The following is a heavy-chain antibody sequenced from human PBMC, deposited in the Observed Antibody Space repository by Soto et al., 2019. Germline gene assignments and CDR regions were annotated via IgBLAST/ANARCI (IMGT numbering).Heavy chain of an antibody. CDR2: IIPIFGTA. V-gene: IGHV1-69*06. Sequence: SVKVSCKASGGTFSSYAISWVRQAPGQGLEWMGGIIPIFGTANYAQKFQGRVTITADKSTSTAYMELSSLRSEDTAVYYCARMGRRYSGSFPDYYYGMDVWGQGTTVTVSS. D-gene: IGHD6-6*01. CDR3: ARMGRRYSGSFPDYYYGMDV. CDR1: GGTFSSYA. J-gene: IGHJ6*02.